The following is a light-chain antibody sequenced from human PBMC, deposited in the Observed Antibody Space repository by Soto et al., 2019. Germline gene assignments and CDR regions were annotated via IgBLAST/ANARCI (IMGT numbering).Light chain of an antibody. J-gene: IGKJ4*01. CDR1: QSVSSSY. V-gene: IGKV3-20*01. CDR3: QQYGSSQT. CDR2: DAS. Sequence: EIVLTQSPGTLSLSPGERATLSCRASQSVSSSYLAWYQQKPGQAPRLLIYDASSKATGIPDRFSGSGSGTDFTLTISRLEPEDFAVYYCQQYGSSQTFGGGTKV.